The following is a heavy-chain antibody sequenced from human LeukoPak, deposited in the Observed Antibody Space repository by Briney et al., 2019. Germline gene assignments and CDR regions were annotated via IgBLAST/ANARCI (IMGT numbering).Heavy chain of an antibody. CDR1: GFTFSSYS. D-gene: IGHD6-13*01. Sequence: PGGSLRLSRAASGFTFSSYSMNWVRQAPGKGLEWVSSISSSSSYIYYADSVKGRFTISRDNAKNSLYLQMNSLGAEGTAVYYCARDWKTGYSSSWYLNWFDPWGQGTLVTVSS. J-gene: IGHJ5*02. V-gene: IGHV3-21*01. CDR3: ARDWKTGYSSSWYLNWFDP. CDR2: ISSSSSYI.